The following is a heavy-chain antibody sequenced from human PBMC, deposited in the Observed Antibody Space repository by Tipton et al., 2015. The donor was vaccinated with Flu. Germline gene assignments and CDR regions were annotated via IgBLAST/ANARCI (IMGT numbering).Heavy chain of an antibody. CDR1: GGSISSHH. J-gene: IGHJ6*03. V-gene: IGHV4-59*11. D-gene: IGHD3-3*01. CDR2: ISSSGTT. CDR3: ARARRFLEWQFYYYYMDV. Sequence: TLSLTCTVSGGSISSHHWSWTRQSPGKGLEWIAYISSSGTTNYNPSLKSRVSTSVDTSKNHFLLKLTSVTAADTAVYFCARARRFLEWQFYYYYMDVWGKGTAVTVSS.